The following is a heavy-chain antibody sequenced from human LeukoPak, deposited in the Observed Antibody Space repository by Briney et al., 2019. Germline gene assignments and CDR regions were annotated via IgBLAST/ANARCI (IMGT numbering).Heavy chain of an antibody. J-gene: IGHJ4*02. CDR1: GASISSYY. V-gene: IGHV4-59*01. CDR3: ARDLGRGFDY. CDR2: IYTSGSS. D-gene: IGHD7-27*01. Sequence: PSETLSLTCTVSGASISSYYWSWIRQPPGKGLEWIGYIYTSGSSNYNPSLKSRVTISVDTSKNQFSLKLSSVTAADTAVYYCARDLGRGFDYWGQGTLVNVSS.